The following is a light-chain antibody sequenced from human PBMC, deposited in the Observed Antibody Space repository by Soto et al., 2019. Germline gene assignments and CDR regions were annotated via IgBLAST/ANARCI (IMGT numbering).Light chain of an antibody. Sequence: EFVLTQSPATLSLSPGERATLSCRASQSVSSYLAWYQQKPGQAPRLLIYDASTRATGIPARFSGTGSGTALTLTIHNLEAEEFAVYHYQLRCNRSIAFGRGTRLEIK. CDR1: QSVSSY. CDR2: DAS. V-gene: IGKV3-11*01. CDR3: QLRCNRSIA. J-gene: IGKJ5*01.